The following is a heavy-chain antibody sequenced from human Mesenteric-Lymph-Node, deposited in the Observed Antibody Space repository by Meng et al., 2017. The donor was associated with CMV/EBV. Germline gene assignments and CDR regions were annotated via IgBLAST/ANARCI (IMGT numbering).Heavy chain of an antibody. CDR1: AFTVSSHY. D-gene: IGHD3-22*01. CDR3: ARFSDDSSGYDNWFDP. J-gene: IGHJ5*02. CDR2: ISSRGSTI. Sequence: GESLKISCAASAFTVSSHYMSWIRQAPGKGLEWVSYISSRGSTIYYADSVKGRFTISRDNAKNSLYLQMNSLRAEDTAVYYCARFSDDSSGYDNWFDPWGQGTLVTVSS. V-gene: IGHV3-11*01.